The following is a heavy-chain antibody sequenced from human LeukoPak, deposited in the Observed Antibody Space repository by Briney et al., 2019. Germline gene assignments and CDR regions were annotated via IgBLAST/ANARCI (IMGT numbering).Heavy chain of an antibody. J-gene: IGHJ3*02. CDR3: TKEMATNAFDI. D-gene: IGHD5-12*01. CDR1: VFAFDEYA. CDR2: ISGDGSST. V-gene: IGHV3-43*02. Sequence: GGSPRLSCAASVFAFDEYAMHCVRQAPGKGLWWVFLISGDGSSTYYADCVKGRFTISRDNSKNSLYLQMNSLRTEDTALYYCTKEMATNAFDIWGQGTMVTVSS.